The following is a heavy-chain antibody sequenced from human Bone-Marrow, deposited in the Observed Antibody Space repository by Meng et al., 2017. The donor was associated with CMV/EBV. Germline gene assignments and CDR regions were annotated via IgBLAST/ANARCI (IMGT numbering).Heavy chain of an antibody. Sequence: QVQLQESGPGLVKPSGXXXXXCXVSXGSISSYYWSWIRQPAGKGLEWIGRIYTSGSTNYNPSLKSRVTMSVDTSKNQFSLKLSSVTAADTAVYYCARDRGDVSSSGWWREGWYFDYWGQGTLVTVSS. CDR2: IYTSGST. D-gene: IGHD6-19*01. J-gene: IGHJ4*02. V-gene: IGHV4-4*07. CDR3: ARDRGDVSSSGWWREGWYFDY. CDR1: XGSISSYY.